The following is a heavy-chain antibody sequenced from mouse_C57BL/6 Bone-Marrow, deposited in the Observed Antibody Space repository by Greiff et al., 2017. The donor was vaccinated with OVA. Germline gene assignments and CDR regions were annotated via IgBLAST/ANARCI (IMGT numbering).Heavy chain of an antibody. CDR3: ARYAVAFDG. CDR2: IHPTSGSP. Sequence: QVQLQQPGAELVKPGASVQLSCKASGYTFTSYWMHWVQPRPGQGLEWIGMIHPTSGSPNYNETFKSKATLTVDTSSSTAYMQLSSLTSEDAAVFYCARYAVAFDGWGRGTTLTGSS. CDR1: GYTFTSYW. D-gene: IGHD1-1*01. V-gene: IGHV1-64*01. J-gene: IGHJ2*01.